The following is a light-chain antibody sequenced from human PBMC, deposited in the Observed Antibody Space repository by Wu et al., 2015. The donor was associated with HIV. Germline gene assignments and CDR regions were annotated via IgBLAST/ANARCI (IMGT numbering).Light chain of an antibody. V-gene: IGKV1-39*01. Sequence: DXVTITCRASQNINTXLNWYQXKPGKAPRLLIYAASTLQSGVPSRFSGTGSGTDFTLTISNLQPEDFAAYYCQQSYSAPIFTFGPGTKVDI. CDR2: AAS. CDR3: QQSYSAPIFT. J-gene: IGKJ3*01. CDR1: QNINTX.